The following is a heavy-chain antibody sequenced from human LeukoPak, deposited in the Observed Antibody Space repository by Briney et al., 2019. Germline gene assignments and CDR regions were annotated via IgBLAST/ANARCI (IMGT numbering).Heavy chain of an antibody. CDR3: ARGFNSFDM. V-gene: IGHV3-72*01. D-gene: IGHD2-21*01. CDR2: SRSKAKSYTT. CDR1: GFTFSDHY. J-gene: IGHJ3*02. Sequence: GGSQRLSCVVSGFTFSDHYMDWVRQTPAKGLEWVARSRSKAKSYTTEYAASVKGRFTISRDDSKNSLYLQMNSLKTEDTAVYYCARGFNSFDMWGQGTMVTVSS.